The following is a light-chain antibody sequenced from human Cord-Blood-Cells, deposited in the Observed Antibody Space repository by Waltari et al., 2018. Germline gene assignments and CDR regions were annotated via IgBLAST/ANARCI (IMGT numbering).Light chain of an antibody. J-gene: IGKJ3*01. CDR3: QQYCSSPPT. V-gene: IGKV3-20*01. CDR1: QSVSSSY. Sequence: EIVLTQSPGTLSLSPGERATLSCRASQSVSSSYLAWYQQIPGQAPRLLSYGASSRATGIPDRFSGSGSGTDFTLTISRLEPEDFAVYYCQQYCSSPPTFGPGTKVDIK. CDR2: GAS.